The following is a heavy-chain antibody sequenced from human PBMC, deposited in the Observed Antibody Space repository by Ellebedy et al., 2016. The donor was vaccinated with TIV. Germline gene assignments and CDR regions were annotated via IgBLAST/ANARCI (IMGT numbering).Heavy chain of an antibody. J-gene: IGHJ4*02. CDR3: ARGPSTSWSDY. V-gene: IGHV3-64D*06. Sequence: GGSLRLXCSASGFTFSSYAMHWVRQAPGKGLEYVSAISSNGGSTYYADSVKGRFTISRDNSKNTLYLQMSSLRAEDTAVYYCARGPSTSWSDYWGQGTLVTVSS. D-gene: IGHD2-2*01. CDR1: GFTFSSYA. CDR2: ISSNGGST.